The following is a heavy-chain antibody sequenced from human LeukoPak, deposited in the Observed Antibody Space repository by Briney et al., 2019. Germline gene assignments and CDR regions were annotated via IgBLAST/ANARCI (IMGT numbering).Heavy chain of an antibody. Sequence: GGSPRLSCAASGFTFSSYAMSWVRQAPGKGLEWVSAISGSGGSTYYADSVKGRFTISRDNSRNTLYLQMNSLRAEDTAVYYCAKDYSSGWYGVGFDYWGQGTLVTVSS. D-gene: IGHD6-19*01. CDR2: ISGSGGST. J-gene: IGHJ4*02. V-gene: IGHV3-23*01. CDR3: AKDYSSGWYGVGFDY. CDR1: GFTFSSYA.